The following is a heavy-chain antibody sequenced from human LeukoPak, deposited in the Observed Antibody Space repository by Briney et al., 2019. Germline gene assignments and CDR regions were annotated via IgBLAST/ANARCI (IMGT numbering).Heavy chain of an antibody. D-gene: IGHD3-10*01. J-gene: IGHJ4*02. CDR1: GFTFSSYS. CDR3: ARDQLKTGSYSDY. CDR2: ISSSSSYI. Sequence: GGSLRLSCAASGFTFSSYSMNWVRQAPGKGLEWVSSISSSSSYIYYADSVKGRFTISRDNAKNSLYLQMSSLRAEDTAVYYCARDQLKTGSYSDYWGQGTLVTVSS. V-gene: IGHV3-21*01.